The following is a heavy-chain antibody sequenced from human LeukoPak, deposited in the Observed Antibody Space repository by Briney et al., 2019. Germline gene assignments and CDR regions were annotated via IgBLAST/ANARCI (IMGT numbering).Heavy chain of an antibody. V-gene: IGHV1-58*01. CDR2: IVVGSGNT. CDR1: GFTFTSSA. D-gene: IGHD2-15*01. CDR3: AADVAPGHFQH. J-gene: IGHJ1*01. Sequence: SVKVSCKASGFTFTSSAVQWVQQARGQRLEWIGWIVVGSGNTNYAQKFQERVTITRDMSTSTAYMELSSLRSEDTAVYYCAADVAPGHFQHWGQGTLVTVSS.